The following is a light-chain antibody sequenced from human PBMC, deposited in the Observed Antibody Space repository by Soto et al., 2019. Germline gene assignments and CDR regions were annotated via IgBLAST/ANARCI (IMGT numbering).Light chain of an antibody. CDR3: LQRSNWQYT. CDR2: DAS. J-gene: IGKJ2*01. Sequence: EIVLTQSPATLSWSPGERATLSCRASQSVSSYLAWYQQKPGQAPRLLIYDASNRVTGIPARFSGSGSGTDFTLTISSLEPEDFAVYYCLQRSNWQYTFGQGTKVEIK. V-gene: IGKV3-11*01. CDR1: QSVSSY.